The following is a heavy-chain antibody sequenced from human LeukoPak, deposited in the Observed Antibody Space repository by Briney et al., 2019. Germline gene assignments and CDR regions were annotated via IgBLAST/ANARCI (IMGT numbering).Heavy chain of an antibody. V-gene: IGHV3-23*01. CDR1: GFTFSRHP. D-gene: IGHD3-10*01. CDR3: AKYYYTSGSSGGRVFDS. CDR2: IGTSAGDT. Sequence: PGVSLRLSCAASGFTFSRHPMTWVRQAPGKGLEWVSTIGTSAGDTHYADSVKGRFTISRDNSKNSLYLQMDSLRAEDTAVYYCAKYYYTSGSSGGRVFDSWGQGTLVTVSS. J-gene: IGHJ4*02.